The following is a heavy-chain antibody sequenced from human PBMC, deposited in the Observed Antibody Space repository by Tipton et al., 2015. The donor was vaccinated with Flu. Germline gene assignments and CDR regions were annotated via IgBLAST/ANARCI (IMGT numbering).Heavy chain of an antibody. V-gene: IGHV3-9*01. J-gene: IGHJ4*02. CDR3: TRVSGTYSGHFDY. CDR1: GFAFDDHA. Sequence: SLRLSCVASGFAFDDHAMHWVRQRPGKGLEWVSRISWNGDSIHDADSVKGRFTISRDNAKNSLYLQMNSLRPEDTALYYCTRVSGTYSGHFDYWGQGALVSVSS. D-gene: IGHD1-26*01. CDR2: ISWNGDSI.